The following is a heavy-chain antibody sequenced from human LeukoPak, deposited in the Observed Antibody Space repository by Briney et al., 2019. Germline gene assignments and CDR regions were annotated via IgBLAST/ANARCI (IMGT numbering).Heavy chain of an antibody. CDR2: IYTSGST. CDR3: ARSRYYYDSSGYYSPIYFYYYYMDV. CDR1: GGSISSYY. Sequence: PSETLSLTCTVSGGSISSYYWSWIRQPAGKGLEWIGRIYTSGSTNYNPSLKSRVTMSVDTSKNQFSLKLSSVTAADTAVYYCARSRYYYDSSGYYSPIYFYYYYMDVWGKGTTVTISS. J-gene: IGHJ6*03. V-gene: IGHV4-4*07. D-gene: IGHD3-22*01.